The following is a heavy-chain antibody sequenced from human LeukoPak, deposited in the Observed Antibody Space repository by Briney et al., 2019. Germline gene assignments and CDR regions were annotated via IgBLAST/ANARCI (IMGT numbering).Heavy chain of an antibody. CDR2: IYSSGST. V-gene: IGHV4-61*02. J-gene: IGHJ4*02. Sequence: SETLSLTCTVSGGSISSGSYYWNWIRQPAGKGLEWIGRIYSSGSTNYNPSLKSRVTISVDTSKNQFSLKLSSVTAADTAVYYCARRDPRLRYFDWVTFDYWGQGTLVTVSS. D-gene: IGHD3-9*01. CDR3: ARRDPRLRYFDWVTFDY. CDR1: GGSISSGSYY.